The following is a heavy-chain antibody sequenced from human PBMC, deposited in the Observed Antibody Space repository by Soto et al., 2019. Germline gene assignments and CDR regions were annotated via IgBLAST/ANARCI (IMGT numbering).Heavy chain of an antibody. D-gene: IGHD5-18*01. CDR1: GYTFTGYY. CDR2: INPNSGGT. Sequence: VKVSCKASGYTFTGYYMHWVRQAPGQGLEWMGWINPNSGGTNYAQKFQGRVTMTRDTSISTAYMELSRLRSDDTAVYYCARASQLWLTGGYYYYGMDVWGQGTTVTVSS. J-gene: IGHJ6*02. CDR3: ARASQLWLTGGYYYYGMDV. V-gene: IGHV1-2*02.